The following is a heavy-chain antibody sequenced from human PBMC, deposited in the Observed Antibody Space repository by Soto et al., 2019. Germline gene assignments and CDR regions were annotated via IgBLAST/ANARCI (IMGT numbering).Heavy chain of an antibody. D-gene: IGHD1-26*01. CDR2: ISSSSSTI. CDR1: GFTFSSYS. Sequence: EVQLVESGGGLVQPGGSLRLSCAASGFTFSSYSTNWVRQAPGKGLEWVSYISSSSSTIYYADSVKGRFTISRDNAKNSLYLKMNSLRDEDTAVYYCAREGGSLNWFDPWGQGTLFTVSS. V-gene: IGHV3-48*02. CDR3: AREGGSLNWFDP. J-gene: IGHJ5*02.